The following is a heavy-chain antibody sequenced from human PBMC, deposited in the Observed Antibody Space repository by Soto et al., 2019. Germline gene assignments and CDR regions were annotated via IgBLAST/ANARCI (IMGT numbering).Heavy chain of an antibody. D-gene: IGHD1-26*01. CDR1: GGSISSGGYY. CDR3: ARGRYSPDYYGMDV. V-gene: IGHV4-31*03. J-gene: IGHJ6*02. Sequence: SETLSLTCTVSGGSISSGGYYWSWIRQHPGKGLEWIGYIYYSGSTYYNPSLKSRVTISVDTSKNLSSLKLSSVTAADTAVYYCARGRYSPDYYGMDVWGQGTTVTVSS. CDR2: IYYSGST.